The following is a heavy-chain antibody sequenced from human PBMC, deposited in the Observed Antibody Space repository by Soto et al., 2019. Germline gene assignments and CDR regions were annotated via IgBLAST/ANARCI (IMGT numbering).Heavy chain of an antibody. CDR3: AREMGRGGRNGMDV. V-gene: IGHV4-59*01. CDR1: GGSISSYY. D-gene: IGHD2-8*01. CDR2: IYYSGST. Sequence: SETLSLTCTASGGSISSYYWSWIRQPPGKGLEWIGYIYYSGSTNYNPSLKSRVTISVDTSKNQFSLKLSSVTAADTAVYYCAREMGRGGRNGMDVWGQGTTVTVSS. J-gene: IGHJ6*02.